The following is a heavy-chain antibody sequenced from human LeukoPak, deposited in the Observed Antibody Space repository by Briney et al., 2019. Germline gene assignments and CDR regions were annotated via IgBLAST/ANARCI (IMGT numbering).Heavy chain of an antibody. CDR2: IWYDGSNK. D-gene: IGHD3-9*01. CDR3: ARDLPPNYDILTGYSYYYGMDV. V-gene: IGHV3-33*01. Sequence: GGSLRLSCAASGFTFRSHGMHWVRQAPGKGLEWVAVIWYDGSNKYYADSVKGRFTISRDNSKNTLYLQMNSLRAEDTVVYYCARDLPPNYDILTGYSYYYGMDVWGQGTTVTVSS. CDR1: GFTFRSHG. J-gene: IGHJ6*02.